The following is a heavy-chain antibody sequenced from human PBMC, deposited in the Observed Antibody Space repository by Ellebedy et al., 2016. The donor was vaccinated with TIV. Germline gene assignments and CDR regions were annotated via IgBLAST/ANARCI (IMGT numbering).Heavy chain of an antibody. V-gene: IGHV1-2*02. CDR3: AKDRFPYYDSSGTTGYFDC. J-gene: IGHJ4*02. CDR1: GYSFTGYY. CDR2: INPDRGDT. D-gene: IGHD3-22*01. Sequence: AASVKVSCKASGYSFTGYYIHWVRQAPGQGLEWMGWINPDRGDTKYPQSFQVRVSMTRDTSSSTAYMELSGLTSDDTAIYYCAKDRFPYYDSSGTTGYFDCWGQGTLVTVSP.